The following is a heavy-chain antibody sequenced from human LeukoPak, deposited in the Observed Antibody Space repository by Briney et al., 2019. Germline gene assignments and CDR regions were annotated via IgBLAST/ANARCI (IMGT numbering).Heavy chain of an antibody. CDR1: GFTFSSYW. Sequence: GGSLRLSCAASGFTFSSYWMSWVRQAPGKGLEWVANIKQDGSEKYYVDSVKGRFTISRDNAKNSLYLQMNSLRAEDTAVYYCARDRRDILTGYYLEYWGQGTLVTVSS. D-gene: IGHD3-9*01. J-gene: IGHJ4*02. CDR3: ARDRRDILTGYYLEY. V-gene: IGHV3-7*01. CDR2: IKQDGSEK.